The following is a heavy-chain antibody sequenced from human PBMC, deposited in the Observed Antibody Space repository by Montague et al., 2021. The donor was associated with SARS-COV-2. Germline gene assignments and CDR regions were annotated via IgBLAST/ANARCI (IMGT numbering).Heavy chain of an antibody. V-gene: IGHV3-11*01. CDR3: ARDGSSSWFNWFDP. J-gene: IGHJ5*02. CDR1: GFTFSDYY. CDR2: ISSSGSTI. Sequence: SLRLSCAASGFTFSDYYMSWIRQAPGKGLEWVSYISSSGSTIYYADSVKGRFTISRDNAKNSLYLQTNSLRAEDTAVYYCARDGSSSWFNWFDPWGQGTLVTVSS. D-gene: IGHD6-13*01.